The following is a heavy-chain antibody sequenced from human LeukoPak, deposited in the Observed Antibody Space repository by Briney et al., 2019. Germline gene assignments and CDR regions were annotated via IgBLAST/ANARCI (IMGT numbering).Heavy chain of an antibody. CDR1: GNYW. V-gene: IGHV3-74*01. J-gene: IGHJ4*02. Sequence: GGSPRLSCAASGNYWMHWVRQAPGKGLVWVSHINGDGSWTTYADSVKGRFTISKDNAKNTVYLQMNNLRAEDTAVYYCVSFYETYWGRGTLVTVSS. CDR2: INGDGSWT. D-gene: IGHD2-2*01. CDR3: VSFYETY.